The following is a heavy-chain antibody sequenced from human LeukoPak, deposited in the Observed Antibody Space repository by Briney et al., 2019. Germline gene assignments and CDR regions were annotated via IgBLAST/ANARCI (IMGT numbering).Heavy chain of an antibody. J-gene: IGHJ3*02. V-gene: IGHV3-74*03. CDR3: ARIRESLGLGAFDI. D-gene: IGHD7-27*01. CDR2: INSDGSTT. CDR1: GFSFSNYW. Sequence: GGSLRLSCAASGFSFSNYWMCWVRQAPGKGLVCVSRINSDGSTTTYADSVRGRFTISRDNAKNTLYLQMNSLRAEDSALYYCARIRESLGLGAFDIWGQGTMVTVSS.